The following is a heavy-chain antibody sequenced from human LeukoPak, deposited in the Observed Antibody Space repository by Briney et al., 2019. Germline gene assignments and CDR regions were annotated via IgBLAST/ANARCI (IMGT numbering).Heavy chain of an antibody. CDR2: IYYSGST. CDR1: GGSISSYY. V-gene: IGHV4-59*01. D-gene: IGHD3-22*01. CDR3: ARAVSGYYSDYFDY. J-gene: IGHJ4*02. Sequence: SETLSLTCTVSGGSISSYYWSWIRQPPGKGLERIGYIYYSGSTNYNPSLKSRVTISVDTSKNQFSLKLSSVTAADTAVYYCARAVSGYYSDYFDYWGQGTLVTVSS.